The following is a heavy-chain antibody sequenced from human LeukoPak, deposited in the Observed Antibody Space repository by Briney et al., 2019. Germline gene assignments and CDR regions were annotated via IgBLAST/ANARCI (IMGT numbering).Heavy chain of an antibody. J-gene: IGHJ4*02. Sequence: PGGSLRLSCVGSGFTFGSYWMSWVRQAPGKGLEWVANIKHDGSDHYYADSVAGRFTISRDSAKNSLYLEMSSLRAEDAAVYFCVRHPGSYNVLTGYSYYFDYWGQGTLVTVSS. CDR3: VRHPGSYNVLTGYSYYFDY. CDR1: GFTFGSYW. D-gene: IGHD3-9*01. CDR2: IKHDGSDH. V-gene: IGHV3-7*01.